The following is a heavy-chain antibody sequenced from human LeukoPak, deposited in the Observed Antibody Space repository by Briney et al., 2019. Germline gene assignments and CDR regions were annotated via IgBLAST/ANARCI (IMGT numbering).Heavy chain of an antibody. CDR1: GFTFSSYS. CDR2: ISSSSSYI. Sequence: GGSLRLSCAASGFTFSSYSMNWVRQAPGKGLEWVSSISSSSSYIYYADSVKGRFTISRDNAKNSLYLQMNSLRAEDTAVYYCARAPGIAAAGRVDSYWGQGTLVTVSS. D-gene: IGHD6-13*01. J-gene: IGHJ4*02. CDR3: ARAPGIAAAGRVDSY. V-gene: IGHV3-21*01.